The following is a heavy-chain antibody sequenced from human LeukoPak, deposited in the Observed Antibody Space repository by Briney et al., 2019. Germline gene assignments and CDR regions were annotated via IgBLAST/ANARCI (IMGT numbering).Heavy chain of an antibody. CDR2: ISGSGGNT. J-gene: IGHJ3*02. CDR3: AKGELRDSSGYDVFDT. Sequence: PGGSPRLSCAASGFTFSSYGMHWVRQAPGKGLEWVPAISGSGGNTYYADSVKGRFTISRDSSKNTLYLQMNSLRAEDTAVYYCAKGELRDSSGYDVFDTWGQGTMVTVSS. V-gene: IGHV3-23*01. CDR1: GFTFSSYG. D-gene: IGHD3-22*01.